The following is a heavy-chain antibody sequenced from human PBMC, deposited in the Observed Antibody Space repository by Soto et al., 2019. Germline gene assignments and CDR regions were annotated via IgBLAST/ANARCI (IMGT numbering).Heavy chain of an antibody. V-gene: IGHV3-48*02. J-gene: IGHJ3*02. CDR2: ISTTSRTI. CDR3: ARAQYSYDAFDI. Sequence: EVQLVESGGGLVQPGGSLRLSCAASGFSFTSYSMNWVRQAPGKGLEWIAFISTTSRTIYYADSVKGRFTISRDNGKPSLYLQMNSLRDEDTALYYCARAQYSYDAFDIWGLGTRVTVSS. D-gene: IGHD5-18*01. CDR1: GFSFTSYS.